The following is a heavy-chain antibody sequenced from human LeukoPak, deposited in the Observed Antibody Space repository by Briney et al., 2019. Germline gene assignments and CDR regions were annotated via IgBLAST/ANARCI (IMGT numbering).Heavy chain of an antibody. CDR2: ISYDGSNK. V-gene: IGHV3-30*03. CDR1: GFTFSSYG. CDR3: ATTWIQLSSDY. D-gene: IGHD5-18*01. Sequence: PGGSLRLSRAASGFTFSSYGMHWVRQAPGKGLEWVAVISYDGSNKYYADSVKGRFTISRDNSKNTLYLQMNSLRAEDTAVYYCATTWIQLSSDYWGQGTLVTVSS. J-gene: IGHJ4*02.